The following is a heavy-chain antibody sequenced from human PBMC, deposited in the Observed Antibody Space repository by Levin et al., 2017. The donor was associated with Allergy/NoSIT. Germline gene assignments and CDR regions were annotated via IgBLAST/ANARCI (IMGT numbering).Heavy chain of an antibody. CDR2: IWYDGSNK. CDR3: ARAPGHYDFWSGYYSGYDYDGMDV. V-gene: IGHV3-33*01. Sequence: PGGSLRLSCAASGFTFSSYGMHWVRQAPGKGLEWVAVIWYDGSNKYYADSVKGRFTISRDNSKNTLYLQMNSLRAEDTAVYYCARAPGHYDFWSGYYSGYDYDGMDVWGQGTTVTVSS. J-gene: IGHJ6*02. CDR1: GFTFSSYG. D-gene: IGHD3-3*01.